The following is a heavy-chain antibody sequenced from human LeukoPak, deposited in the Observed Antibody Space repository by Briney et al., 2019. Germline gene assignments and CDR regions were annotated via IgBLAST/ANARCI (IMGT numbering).Heavy chain of an antibody. CDR3: ARENSNGWYYFDY. D-gene: IGHD6-19*01. CDR2: INPSSGST. Sequence: ASVKVSCKASGYTFTNYYMHWVRQGPGQGLEWMGIINPSSGSTTYAQKFQGRVTMTRDTSTSTVNMELSSLRSEDTAVFFCARENSNGWYYFDYWGQGTLVTVSS. J-gene: IGHJ4*02. CDR1: GYTFTNYY. V-gene: IGHV1-46*01.